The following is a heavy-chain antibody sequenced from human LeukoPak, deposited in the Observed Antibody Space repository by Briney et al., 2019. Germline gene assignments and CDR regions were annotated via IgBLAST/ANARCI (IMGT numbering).Heavy chain of an antibody. CDR1: GFTFSSYW. D-gene: IGHD3-9*01. Sequence: GGSLRLSCAASGFTFSSYWMSWVRQAPGKGLEWVANIKQDGSEKYYVDSVKGRFTISRDNAKNSLYLQMNSLRAEDTAVYYCARMGVRYFDWFKHYYFDYWGQGTLVTVSS. CDR2: IKQDGSEK. V-gene: IGHV3-7*01. J-gene: IGHJ4*02. CDR3: ARMGVRYFDWFKHYYFDY.